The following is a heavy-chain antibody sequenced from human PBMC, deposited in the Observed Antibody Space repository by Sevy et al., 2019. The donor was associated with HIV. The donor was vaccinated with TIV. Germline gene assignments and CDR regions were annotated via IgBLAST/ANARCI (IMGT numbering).Heavy chain of an antibody. CDR2: ITLSGSTI. D-gene: IGHD6-19*01. Sequence: GGSLRLSCTASGFTFSSYEMNWVRQAPGKGLEWVSYITLSGSTIYYADSVKGRFTISRDNAMNSLYLQMNSLRAEDTAVYYCARDRQGITVAGTAIDYWGQGTLVTVSS. CDR3: ARDRQGITVAGTAIDY. CDR1: GFTFSSYE. J-gene: IGHJ4*02. V-gene: IGHV3-48*03.